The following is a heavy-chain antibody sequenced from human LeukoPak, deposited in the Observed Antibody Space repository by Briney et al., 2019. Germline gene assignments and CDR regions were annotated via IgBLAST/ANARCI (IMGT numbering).Heavy chain of an antibody. Sequence: PGGSLRLSCVASGFTFSTFWMGWARQALGRGLEWVASIKEDGSEKKFVESVKGRFSISRDNAKNSVYLQMNSLKVEDTAVYYCTRNERWGQGTLVTVSS. CDR3: TRNER. V-gene: IGHV3-7*03. CDR2: IKEDGSEK. D-gene: IGHD1-1*01. CDR1: GFTFSTFW. J-gene: IGHJ4*02.